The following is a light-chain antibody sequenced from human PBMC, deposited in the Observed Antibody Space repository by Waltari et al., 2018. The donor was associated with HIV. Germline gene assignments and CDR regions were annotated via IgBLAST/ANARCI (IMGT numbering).Light chain of an antibody. J-gene: IGLJ3*02. CDR3: SAWDSSLSAWV. Sequence: QAGLTQPPSVSKDLRQTATLTRTGTINNVGDQETAWLQQHQGHPPKLLSSRNNNRPSGISERFSASRSGNTASLTITGLQPEDEADYYCSAWDSSLSAWVFGGGTKLTVL. V-gene: IGLV10-54*01. CDR2: RNN. CDR1: INNVGDQE.